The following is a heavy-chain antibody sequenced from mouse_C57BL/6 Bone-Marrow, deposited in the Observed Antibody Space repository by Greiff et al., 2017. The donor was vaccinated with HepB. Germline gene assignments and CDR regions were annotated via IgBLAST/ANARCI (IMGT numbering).Heavy chain of an antibody. CDR2: INPSSGYT. D-gene: IGHD2-13*01. CDR3: AREGVRLTMDY. Sequence: QVQLQQSGAELARPGASVKMSCKASGYTFTSYTMHWVNQRPGQGLEWIGYINPSSGYTKYNQKFKDKATVTADKSSSTAYMQLSSLTSEDSAVYYCAREGVRLTMDYWGQGTSVTVSS. V-gene: IGHV1-4*01. J-gene: IGHJ4*01. CDR1: GYTFTSYT.